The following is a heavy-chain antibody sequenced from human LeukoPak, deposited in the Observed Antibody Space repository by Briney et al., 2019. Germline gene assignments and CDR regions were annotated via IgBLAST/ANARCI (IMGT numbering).Heavy chain of an antibody. CDR3: AREKRDYYDSSGYYYWYFDL. D-gene: IGHD3-22*01. CDR2: IYHSGST. CDR1: GGSISSGGYS. V-gene: IGHV4-30-2*01. J-gene: IGHJ2*01. Sequence: SQTLSLTCAGSGGSISSGGYSWSWIRQPPGKGLEWIGYIYHSGSTYYNPSLKSRVTISVDRSKNQFSLKLSSVTAADTAVYYCAREKRDYYDSSGYYYWYFDLWGRGTLVTVSS.